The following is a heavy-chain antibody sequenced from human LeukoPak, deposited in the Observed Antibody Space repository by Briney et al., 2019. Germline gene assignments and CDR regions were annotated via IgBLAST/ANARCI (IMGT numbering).Heavy chain of an antibody. Sequence: ASVHVSCLPSRCTFSSYAISWLRQAPGQGREWMGGVMPILGTANYAQKFQGRVTITADESTSTAYMELSRLRSEDTAVYYCARGEIVAVAGTTGGYYYYGMDVWGKGTTVTVSS. CDR2: VMPILGTA. CDR3: ARGEIVAVAGTTGGYYYYGMDV. D-gene: IGHD6-19*01. V-gene: IGHV1-69*01. CDR1: RCTFSSYA. J-gene: IGHJ6*04.